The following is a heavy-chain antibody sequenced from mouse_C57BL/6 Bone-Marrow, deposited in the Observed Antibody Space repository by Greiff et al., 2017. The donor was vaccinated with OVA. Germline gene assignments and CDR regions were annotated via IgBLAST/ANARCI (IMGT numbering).Heavy chain of an antibody. CDR3: ARPWFAY. CDR2: INPSRGYT. Sequence: VKLVESGAELARPGASVKMSCKASGYPFTSYTMHWVKQRPGQGLEWIGYINPSRGYTKYNQKFKDKATLTADKSSSTAYMQLSSLTSEDSAVYYCARPWFAYWGQGTLVTVSA. V-gene: IGHV1-4*01. J-gene: IGHJ3*01. CDR1: GYPFTSYT.